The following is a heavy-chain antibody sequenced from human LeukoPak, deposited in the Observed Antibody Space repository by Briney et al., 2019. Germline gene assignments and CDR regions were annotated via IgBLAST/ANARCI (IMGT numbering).Heavy chain of an antibody. D-gene: IGHD1-1*01. V-gene: IGHV3-21*01. CDR2: ITSSSSYI. CDR3: ARAKWVGTTDNWFDP. J-gene: IGHJ5*02. CDR1: GFTFSDYS. Sequence: GGSLRLSCAASGFTFSDYSMNWVRLAPGRGLEWDSSITSSSSYIYYGDSVKGRFTISRDNAKNSLYLQMNSLRAEDTAVYYCARAKWVGTTDNWFDPWGQGTLVTVSS.